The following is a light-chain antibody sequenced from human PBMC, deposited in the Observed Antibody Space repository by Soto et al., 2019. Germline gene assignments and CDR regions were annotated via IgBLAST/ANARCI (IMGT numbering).Light chain of an antibody. CDR3: QSYDSSLGGNYV. CDR2: GSS. CDR1: SSNIGAGYD. J-gene: IGLJ1*01. V-gene: IGLV1-40*01. Sequence: QSVLTQPPSVSGAPGQRVTISCTGSSSNIGAGYDAHWYQQLPGTAPKLLIYGSSNRPSGVPDRFSGSKSGTSASLAITGLQPEDEADYYCQSYDSSLGGNYVFGTGTKGTVL.